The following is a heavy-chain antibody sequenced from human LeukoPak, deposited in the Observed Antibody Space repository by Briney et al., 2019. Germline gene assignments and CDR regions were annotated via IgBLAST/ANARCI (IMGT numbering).Heavy chain of an antibody. CDR3: ARHPAHSSGPFDC. Sequence: GGSLRLSCAASGFSFSTYSMNWVRQAPGKGLEWVSYIRSSGSTIYYADSVKGRFTISRDNAKNSLYLQMNSLRDEDTAVYYCARHPAHSSGPFDCWGQGTLVTVSS. CDR1: GFSFSTYS. V-gene: IGHV3-48*02. J-gene: IGHJ4*02. D-gene: IGHD3-22*01. CDR2: IRSSGSTI.